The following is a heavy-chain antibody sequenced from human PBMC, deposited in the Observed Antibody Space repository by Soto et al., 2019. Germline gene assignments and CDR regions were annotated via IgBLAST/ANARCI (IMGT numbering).Heavy chain of an antibody. Sequence: QAHLVQSGAEVKKPGASVKVSCKASGYTFTGYTFHWVRQAPGQGLEWMAGINSSSSDSSFAPKIQGRVTVTMDAPSSTAYMELTRLRSDDTAVYYCATEMATIKGFFDKWGQGTPVAVSS. CDR1: GYTFTGYT. D-gene: IGHD2-8*01. CDR3: ATEMATIKGFFDK. CDR2: INSSSSDS. V-gene: IGHV1-2*02. J-gene: IGHJ4*02.